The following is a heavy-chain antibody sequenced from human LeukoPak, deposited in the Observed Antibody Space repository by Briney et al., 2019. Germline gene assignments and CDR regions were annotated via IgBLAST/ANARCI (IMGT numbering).Heavy chain of an antibody. V-gene: IGHV1-69*05. CDR3: ARASGSFGVVIANYYFDY. CDR1: GYTFTSYY. J-gene: IGHJ4*02. CDR2: IIPIFGTA. Sequence: GASVKVSCKASGYTFTSYYMHWVRQAPGQGLEWMGGIIPIFGTANYAQKFQGRVTITTDESTSTAYMELSSLRSEDTAVYYCARASGSFGVVIANYYFDYWGQGTLVTVSS. D-gene: IGHD3-3*01.